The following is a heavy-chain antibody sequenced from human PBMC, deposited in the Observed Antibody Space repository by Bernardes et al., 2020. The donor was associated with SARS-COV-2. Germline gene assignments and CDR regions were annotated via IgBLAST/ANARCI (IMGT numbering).Heavy chain of an antibody. Sequence: SETLSLTCNVLGDSIRSSSFYWGWIRQPPGKELEWIGSVYYSRTTYYNPSLKSRVTISVDTSKNKFSLKLSCVTAADTAVYCCATGGWLQFDSWSQGTLVTVSS. J-gene: IGHJ4*02. D-gene: IGHD3-16*01. CDR2: VYYSRTT. V-gene: IGHV4-39*01. CDR3: ATGGWLQFDS. CDR1: GDSIRSSSFY.